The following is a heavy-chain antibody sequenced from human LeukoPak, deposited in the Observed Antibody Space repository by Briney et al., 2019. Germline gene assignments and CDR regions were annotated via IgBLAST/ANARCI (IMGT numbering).Heavy chain of an antibody. V-gene: IGHV4-59*01. Sequence: SETLSLTCTVSGGSISSYYWSWIRQPPGKGLEWIGYIYYSGSTNYNPSLKSRVTISVDTSKNQFSLKLISVTAADTAVYYCARGYFGSGSYSVFDIWGQGTMVTVSS. CDR3: ARGYFGSGSYSVFDI. D-gene: IGHD3-10*01. CDR2: IYYSGST. CDR1: GGSISSYY. J-gene: IGHJ3*02.